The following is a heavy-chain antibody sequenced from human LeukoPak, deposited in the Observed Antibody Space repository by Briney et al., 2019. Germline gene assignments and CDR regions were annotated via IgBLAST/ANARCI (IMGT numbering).Heavy chain of an antibody. CDR2: INHSGST. Sequence: SETLSLTCAVYGGSFSGYYWSWIRPPPGKGLEWIGEINHSGSTNYNPSLKSRVTISVDTSKNQFSLKLSSVTAADTAVYYCARGRQYYDILTGYYNPYYYYYYGMDVWGQGTTVTVSS. CDR3: ARGRQYYDILTGYYNPYYYYYYGMDV. D-gene: IGHD3-9*01. V-gene: IGHV4-34*01. CDR1: GGSFSGYY. J-gene: IGHJ6*02.